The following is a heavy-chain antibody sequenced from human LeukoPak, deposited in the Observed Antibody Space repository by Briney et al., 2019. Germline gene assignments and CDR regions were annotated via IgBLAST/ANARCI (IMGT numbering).Heavy chain of an antibody. CDR3: ARLRAYGDYGAWFDA. V-gene: IGHV3-23*01. D-gene: IGHD4-17*01. CDR1: GFIFSNYA. Sequence: GRSLRLSCAASGFIFSNYAMSWVREAPGKGLQWVSAISGSGVSTYYADSVKGRFTFSRDNSKNTLYLQMNSLRAEDTAVYYFARLRAYGDYGAWFDAWGQGTLVT. J-gene: IGHJ5*02. CDR2: ISGSGVST.